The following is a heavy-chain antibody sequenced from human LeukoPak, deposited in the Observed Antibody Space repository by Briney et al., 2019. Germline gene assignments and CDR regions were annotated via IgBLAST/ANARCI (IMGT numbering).Heavy chain of an antibody. CDR1: GFTFSSYA. V-gene: IGHV3-23*01. J-gene: IGHJ4*02. D-gene: IGHD2-2*01. CDR3: ATGCSSTSCFDY. Sequence: GGSLRLSCAASGFTFSSYAMSWVRQAPGKRLEWVSAISGSGGSTYYADSVKGRFTISRDNSKNTLYLQMNSLRAEDTAVYYCATGCSSTSCFDYWGQGPLVTVSS. CDR2: ISGSGGST.